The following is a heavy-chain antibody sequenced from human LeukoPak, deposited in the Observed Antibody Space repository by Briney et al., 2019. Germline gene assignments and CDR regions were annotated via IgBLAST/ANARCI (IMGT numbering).Heavy chain of an antibody. CDR1: GFTFSSYS. V-gene: IGHV3-48*02. Sequence: GGSLRLSCATSGFTFSSYSMNWVRQAPGKGLEWVSYISSSSSTIYYADSVKGRFTISRDNAKNSLYLQMNSLGDEDTAVYYCARDEGQDHSGSYSFDYWGQGTLVTVSS. CDR3: ARDEGQDHSGSYSFDY. J-gene: IGHJ4*02. D-gene: IGHD1-26*01. CDR2: ISSSSSTI.